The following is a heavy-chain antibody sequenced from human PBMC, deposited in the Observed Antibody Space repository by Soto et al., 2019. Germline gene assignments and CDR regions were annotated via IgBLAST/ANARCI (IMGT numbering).Heavy chain of an antibody. D-gene: IGHD3-10*01. V-gene: IGHV4-4*02. CDR3: ASDYMVRGVMRWFDP. Sequence: QVQLQESGPGLVKPSGTLSLTCAVSGGSISSSNWWSWVRQPPGKGLEWIGEIYHSGSTNYNPSLTSRVTVSVDKSKNQFSLKLSSVTAADTAVYYCASDYMVRGVMRWFDPWGQGTLVTVSS. CDR2: IYHSGST. CDR1: GGSISSSNW. J-gene: IGHJ5*02.